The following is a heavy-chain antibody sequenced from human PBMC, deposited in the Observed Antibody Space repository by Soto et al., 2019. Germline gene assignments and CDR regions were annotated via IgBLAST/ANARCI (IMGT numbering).Heavy chain of an antibody. CDR1: GFTVSSIY. D-gene: IGHD2-15*01. CDR3: AREGLGYCSGGSCFPGAFDI. J-gene: IGHJ3*02. V-gene: IGHV3-66*01. CDR2: IYSGGST. Sequence: PGGSLRLSCAASGFTVSSIYMSWVRQAPGKGLEWVSVIYSGGSTYYADSVKGRFTISRDNSKNTLYLQMNSLRAEDTAVYYCAREGLGYCSGGSCFPGAFDIWGQGTMVTVSS.